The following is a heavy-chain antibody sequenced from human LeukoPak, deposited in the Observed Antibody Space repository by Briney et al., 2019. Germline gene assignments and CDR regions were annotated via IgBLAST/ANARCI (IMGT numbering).Heavy chain of an antibody. CDR1: RFTFSSYS. D-gene: IGHD5-24*01. Sequence: GGSLRLSCAASRFTFSSYSMNWVRQAPGKGLEWVSYISSSSGTIYYADSVKGRFTISRDNAKNSLYLQMDSLRDDDTAIYYCAKSEQMAKFDYWGQGTLVTVSS. CDR2: ISSSSGTI. CDR3: AKSEQMAKFDY. J-gene: IGHJ4*02. V-gene: IGHV3-48*02.